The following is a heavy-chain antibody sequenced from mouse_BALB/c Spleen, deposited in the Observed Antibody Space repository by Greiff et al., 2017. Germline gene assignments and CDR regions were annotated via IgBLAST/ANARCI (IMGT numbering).Heavy chain of an antibody. D-gene: IGHD2-1*01. J-gene: IGHJ3*01. CDR2: IDPANGNT. CDR1: GFNIKDTY. CDR3: ARSDGNSAY. V-gene: IGHV14-3*02. Sequence: VHVKQSGAELVKPGASVKLSCTASGFNIKDTYMHWVKQRPEQGLEWIGRIDPANGNTKYDPKFQGKATITADTSSNTAYLQLSSLTSEDTAVYYCARSDGNSAYWGQGTLVTVSA.